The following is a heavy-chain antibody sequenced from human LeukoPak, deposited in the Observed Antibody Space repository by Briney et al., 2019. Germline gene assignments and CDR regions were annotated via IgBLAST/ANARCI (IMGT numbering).Heavy chain of an antibody. CDR2: ISGSGGST. D-gene: IGHD1-26*01. J-gene: IGHJ3*02. CDR3: AKPRSYYYDAFDI. Sequence: GGPLRLSCAASGFTFSSYAMSWVRQAPGKGLEWVSAISGSGGSTYYADSVKGRFTISRDNSKNTLYLQMNSLRAEDTAVYYCAKPRSYYYDAFDIWGQGTMVTVSS. V-gene: IGHV3-23*01. CDR1: GFTFSSYA.